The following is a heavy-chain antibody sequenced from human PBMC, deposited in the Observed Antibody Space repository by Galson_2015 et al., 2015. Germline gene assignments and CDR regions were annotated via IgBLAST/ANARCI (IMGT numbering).Heavy chain of an antibody. Sequence: SLRLSCAASGFAFSSYAMHWVRQAPGKGLEWVAVISYDGSNKYYADSVKGRFTISRDNSKNTLYLQMNSLRAEDTAVYYCARDHSYGSGSYSDAFEIWGQGTMVTVS. CDR2: ISYDGSNK. CDR3: ARDHSYGSGSYSDAFEI. CDR1: GFAFSSYA. V-gene: IGHV3-30*01. D-gene: IGHD3-10*01. J-gene: IGHJ3*02.